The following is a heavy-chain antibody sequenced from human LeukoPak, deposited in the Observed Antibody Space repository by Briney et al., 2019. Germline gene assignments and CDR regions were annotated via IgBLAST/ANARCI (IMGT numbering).Heavy chain of an antibody. J-gene: IGHJ4*02. CDR1: GFTFSSYS. CDR2: ISSSSSYI. D-gene: IGHD6-13*01. CDR3: AKAVLTGYTSSWYFDS. Sequence: GGSLRLSCAASGFTFSSYSMTWVRQAPGKGLEWVSSISSSSSYIYYADSVNGRFTISRDNAKNSLYLQMNSLRAEDTSVYYCAKAVLTGYTSSWYFDSWGQGTLVTVSS. V-gene: IGHV3-21*01.